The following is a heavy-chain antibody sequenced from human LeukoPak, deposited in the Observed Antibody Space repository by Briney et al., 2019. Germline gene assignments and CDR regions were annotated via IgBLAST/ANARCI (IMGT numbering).Heavy chain of an antibody. Sequence: SETLSLTCTVSGGSISSYYWSWIRQPPGKGLEWIGYIYYSGSTYYNPSLKSRVTISVDTSKNQFSLKLSSVTAADTAVYYCARSNFWSGYSYYFDYWGQGTLVTVSS. CDR3: ARSNFWSGYSYYFDY. D-gene: IGHD3-3*01. J-gene: IGHJ4*02. CDR1: GGSISSYY. V-gene: IGHV4-30-4*08. CDR2: IYYSGST.